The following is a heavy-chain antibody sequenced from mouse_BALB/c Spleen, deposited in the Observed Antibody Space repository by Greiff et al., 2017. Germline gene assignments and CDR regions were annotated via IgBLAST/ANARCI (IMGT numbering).Heavy chain of an antibody. J-gene: IGHJ4*01. D-gene: IGHD4-1*01. CDR1: GFTFSSYA. Sequence: EVKLMESGGGLVKPGGSLKLSCAASGFTFSSYAMSWVRQSPEKRLEWVAEISSGGSYTYYPDTVTGRFTISRDNAKNTLYLEMSSLRSEDTAMYYCARETGAMDYWGQGTSVTVSS. CDR3: ARETGAMDY. V-gene: IGHV5-9-4*01. CDR2: ISSGGSYT.